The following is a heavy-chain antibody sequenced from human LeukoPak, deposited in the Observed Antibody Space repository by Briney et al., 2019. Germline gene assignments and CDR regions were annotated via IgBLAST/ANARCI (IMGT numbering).Heavy chain of an antibody. CDR3: AKRPSDYGDYVTYFDY. Sequence: TGGSLRLSCAASGFRFISYGMHWVRQAPGKGLEWVGVISDDGRNKKYADSVKGRFTISRDNSKDTLYLQMNSLRDEDTAVYYCAKRPSDYGDYVTYFDYWGQGTLVTVSS. CDR2: ISDDGRNK. V-gene: IGHV3-30*18. D-gene: IGHD4-17*01. J-gene: IGHJ4*02. CDR1: GFRFISYG.